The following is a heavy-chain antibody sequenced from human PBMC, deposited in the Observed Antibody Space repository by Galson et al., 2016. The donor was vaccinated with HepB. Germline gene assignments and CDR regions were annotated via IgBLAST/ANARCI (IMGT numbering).Heavy chain of an antibody. CDR2: IYPDDSET. V-gene: IGHV5-51*01. CDR1: GYSFTTYS. J-gene: IGHJ3*01. Sequence: QSGAEVKKPGDSLKISCTGSGYSFTTYSIGWLRHMPGKGLEWMGFIYPDDSETSYSPSFQGQVTISADKSISTAYLQGSSLRASDTATTYCARHRVGENVLAGRRRRDDAFDLWGQRTRITVSS. D-gene: IGHD6-19*01. CDR3: ARHRVGENVLAGRRRRDDAFDL.